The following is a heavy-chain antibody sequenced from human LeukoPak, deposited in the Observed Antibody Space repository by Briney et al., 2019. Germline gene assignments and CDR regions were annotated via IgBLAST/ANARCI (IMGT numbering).Heavy chain of an antibody. CDR3: ARVTYGDHLDY. Sequence: SETLSLTCTVYGGSFSGYSWSWIRQPPGKGLEWIGEINHSGSTNYNPSLKSRVTISVDTSKNQFSLKLSSVTAADTAVYYCARVTYGDHLDYWGQGTLVTVSS. V-gene: IGHV4-34*01. CDR2: INHSGST. CDR1: GGSFSGYS. D-gene: IGHD4-17*01. J-gene: IGHJ4*02.